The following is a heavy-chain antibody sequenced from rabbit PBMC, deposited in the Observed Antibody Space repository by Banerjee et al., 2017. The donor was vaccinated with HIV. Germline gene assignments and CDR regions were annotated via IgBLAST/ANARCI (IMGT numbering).Heavy chain of an antibody. CDR1: GFSFSSSYY. CDR3: ARDDGDSGLFLNL. D-gene: IGHD2-1*01. J-gene: IGHJ4*01. V-gene: IGHV1S40*01. CDR2: IDGGSGAVT. Sequence: QSLEESGGDLVKPGASLTLTCTASGFSFSSSYYMCWVRQAPGKGLEWIACIDGGSGAVTYYANWAKGRFTISKTSSTTVTLQMTSLTAADTATYFCARDDGDSGLFLNLWGQGTLVTVS.